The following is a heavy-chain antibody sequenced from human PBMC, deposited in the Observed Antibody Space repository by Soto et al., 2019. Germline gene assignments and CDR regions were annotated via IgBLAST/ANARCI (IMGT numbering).Heavy chain of an antibody. CDR3: ARGGYYDSSGSRNYHYYGMDA. Sequence: QVQLVQSGTEVKKPGASVKVSCKASGYTFNSYGISWVRQAPGQGLAWMGWISPYDDNTNYAQNLQGRVTMTTDTSTRTAYMDMRSLRSDDTAVYYCARGGYYDSSGSRNYHYYGMDAWGQGTTVTVS. V-gene: IGHV1-18*01. CDR1: GYTFNSYG. CDR2: ISPYDDNT. D-gene: IGHD3-22*01. J-gene: IGHJ6*02.